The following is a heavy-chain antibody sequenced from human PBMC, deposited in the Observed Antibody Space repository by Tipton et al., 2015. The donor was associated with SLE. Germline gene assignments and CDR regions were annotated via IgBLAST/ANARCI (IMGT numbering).Heavy chain of an antibody. CDR3: AISEGEWLLLSWFDP. D-gene: IGHD3-3*01. CDR2: IYYSGST. CDR1: GGSISSSSYY. V-gene: IGHV4-39*01. J-gene: IGHJ5*02. Sequence: TLSLTCTVSGGSISSSSYYWGWIRQPPGKGLEWIGSIYYSGSTYYNPSLKSRVTISVDTSKNQFSLKLSSVTAADTAVYYCAISEGEWLLLSWFDPWDQGTLVTVSS.